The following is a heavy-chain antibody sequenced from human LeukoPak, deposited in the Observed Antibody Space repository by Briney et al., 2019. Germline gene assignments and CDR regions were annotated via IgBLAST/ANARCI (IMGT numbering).Heavy chain of an antibody. CDR1: GFSVSSSY. J-gene: IGHJ4*02. Sequence: PRGSLRLSCAASGFSVSSSYMSWVRQAPGKGLEWVSVIYSGGNTYYADSVKGRFTISRDNSKNSLFLQMNSLRAEDTAIYYCARGAHKRDDYGGFFDYWGQGTLVTVSS. CDR3: ARGAHKRDDYGGFFDY. V-gene: IGHV3-66*01. D-gene: IGHD4-23*01. CDR2: IYSGGNT.